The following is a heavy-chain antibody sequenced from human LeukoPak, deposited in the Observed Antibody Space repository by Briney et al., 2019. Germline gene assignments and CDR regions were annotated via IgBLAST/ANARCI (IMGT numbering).Heavy chain of an antibody. CDR2: IYYSGST. Sequence: SETLSLTCAVYGGSFSGYYWGWIRPPPGKGLEWIGSIYYSGSTYYNPSLKSRVTISVDTSKNQFSLKLSSVTATDTAVYYCARHYDFWSGYYGYFDLWGRGTLVTVSS. J-gene: IGHJ2*01. V-gene: IGHV4-39*01. CDR1: GGSFSGYY. D-gene: IGHD3-3*01. CDR3: ARHYDFWSGYYGYFDL.